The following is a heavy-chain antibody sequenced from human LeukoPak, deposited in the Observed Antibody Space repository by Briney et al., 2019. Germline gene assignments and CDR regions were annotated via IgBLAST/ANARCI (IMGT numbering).Heavy chain of an antibody. Sequence: SETLSLTCTVSGYSISSGYYWGWIRQPPGKGLEWIGSGSTYYNPSLKSRVTISVDTSKNQFSLKLSSVTAADTAVYYCARATTYSPFDYWGQGTLVTVSS. CDR2: SGST. CDR1: GYSISSGYY. D-gene: IGHD2-15*01. CDR3: ARATTYSPFDY. V-gene: IGHV4-38-2*02. J-gene: IGHJ4*02.